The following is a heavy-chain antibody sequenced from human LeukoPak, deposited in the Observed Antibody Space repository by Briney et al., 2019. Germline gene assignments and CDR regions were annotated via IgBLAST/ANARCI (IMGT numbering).Heavy chain of an antibody. D-gene: IGHD6-13*01. CDR3: AREPIAAAGNGPFDY. CDR2: ISSTSSTI. J-gene: IGHJ4*02. Sequence: GGSLRLSCAASGFAFSTYNMNWVRQAPGKGLEWVSYISSTSSTIHYADSVKGRFTISRDNAKNSLYLQMNSLRDEDTAMYYCAREPIAAAGNGPFDYWGQGTLVTVSS. V-gene: IGHV3-48*02. CDR1: GFAFSTYN.